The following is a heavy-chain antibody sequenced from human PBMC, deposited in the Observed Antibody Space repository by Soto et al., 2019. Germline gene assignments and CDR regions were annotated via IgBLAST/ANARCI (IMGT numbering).Heavy chain of an antibody. Sequence: ASVKVSCKASGYTFTSYGISWVRQAPGQGLEWMGWISAYNSNTNYAQKLQGRVTMTTDTSTSTAYMELRSLRSDDTAVYYCARDHSSSWYYVYYYYGMDVWGQGTTVTVSS. J-gene: IGHJ6*02. CDR1: GYTFTSYG. V-gene: IGHV1-18*04. CDR3: ARDHSSSWYYVYYYYGMDV. CDR2: ISAYNSNT. D-gene: IGHD6-13*01.